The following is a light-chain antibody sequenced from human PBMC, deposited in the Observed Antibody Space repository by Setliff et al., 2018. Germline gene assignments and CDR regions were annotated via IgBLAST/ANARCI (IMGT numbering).Light chain of an antibody. J-gene: IGLJ1*01. CDR3: SSYADSNIFL. CDR2: DVT. CDR1: SSDLFSYNY. V-gene: IGLV2-8*01. Sequence: QSVLTQPPSASGSPGQSVTISCSGTSSDLFSYNYVSWYQQHPGKAPQLIIYDVTKRPSGVPDRFSGSKSGNTASLTVSGLQAEDEADYYCSSYADSNIFLFGTGTKVTVL.